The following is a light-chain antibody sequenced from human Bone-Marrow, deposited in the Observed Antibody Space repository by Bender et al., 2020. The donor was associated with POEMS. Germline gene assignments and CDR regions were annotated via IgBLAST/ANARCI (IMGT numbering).Light chain of an antibody. V-gene: IGLV1-40*01. Sequence: DINWYQHLPGTAPKLLIYGYNNRPSRVPDRFSGSKSGTSASLAITGLQTEDEADYYCSAYTRHDTRVFGGGTKVTVL. CDR3: SAYTRHDTRV. CDR1: D. J-gene: IGLJ3*02. CDR2: GYN.